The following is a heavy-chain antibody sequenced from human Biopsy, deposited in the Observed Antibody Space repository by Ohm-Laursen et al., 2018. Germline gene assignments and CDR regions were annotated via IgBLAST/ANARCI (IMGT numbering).Heavy chain of an antibody. CDR3: ATKLTGYFHH. Sequence: SVKVSCKVSGYTFTAYFIHWVRQSPGQGLEWLGGNIPILGTGNYAQKFQDRVTVAADTSTSTATMELRSLRSDDTAVYYCATKLTGYFHHWGQGTLVIVSS. CDR1: GYTFTAYF. V-gene: IGHV1-69*06. CDR2: NIPILGTG. J-gene: IGHJ1*01. D-gene: IGHD3-9*01.